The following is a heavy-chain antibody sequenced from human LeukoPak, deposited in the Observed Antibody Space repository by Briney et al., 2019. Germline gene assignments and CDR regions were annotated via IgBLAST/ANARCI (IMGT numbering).Heavy chain of an antibody. CDR2: IIPIFGTV. CDR1: GGTFSSYA. Sequence: SVKVSCKASGGTFSSYAISWVRQAPGQGLEWLGGIIPIFGTVNNAQKFQGRVTITADDSTSTAYMELSSLRSEDTAVYYCASGVATIYYFDYWGQGTLVTVSS. CDR3: ASGVATIYYFDY. J-gene: IGHJ4*02. V-gene: IGHV1-69*13. D-gene: IGHD5-12*01.